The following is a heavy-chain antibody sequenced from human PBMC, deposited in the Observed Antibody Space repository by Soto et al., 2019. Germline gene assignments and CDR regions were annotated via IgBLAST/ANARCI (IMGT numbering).Heavy chain of an antibody. Sequence: GGSLRLSCAASGFSVTNNYMNWVRQAPGKGLEWVSIIDIGGNTYYADSVKDRFTISRDNSRNTLYLHMDSLRAEDTAVYYCARDGGVTMIYGMDVWGQGTTVTVSS. CDR1: GFSVTNNY. CDR2: IDIGGNT. CDR3: ARDGGVTMIYGMDV. J-gene: IGHJ6*02. V-gene: IGHV3-66*01. D-gene: IGHD3-22*01.